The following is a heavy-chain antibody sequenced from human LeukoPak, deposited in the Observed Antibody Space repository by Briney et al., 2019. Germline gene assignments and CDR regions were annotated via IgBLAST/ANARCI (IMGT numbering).Heavy chain of an antibody. CDR2: INPNTGGT. Sequence: GASVKVSCKASGYTFTGYYMHWVRQAPGQGLEWMGWINPNTGGTKSAQKFQGRVTMTRDTSISTAYMELSSLTYDDTAVYHCARGRAADALFWFDPWGQGTLLTVSS. CDR3: ARGRAADALFWFDP. V-gene: IGHV1-2*02. J-gene: IGHJ5*02. D-gene: IGHD2/OR15-2a*01. CDR1: GYTFTGYY.